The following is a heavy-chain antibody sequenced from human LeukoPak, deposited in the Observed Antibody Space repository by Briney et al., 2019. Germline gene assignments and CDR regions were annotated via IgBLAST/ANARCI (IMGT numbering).Heavy chain of an antibody. Sequence: SETLSLTCAVYGGSFSGYYWSWIRQPPGKGLEWIGEINHSGSTNYNPSLKSRVTISVDTSKNQFSLKLSSVTAADTAVYYCARWSIMITFGGVIVPVSFDYWGQGTLVTVSP. CDR1: GGSFSGYY. V-gene: IGHV4-34*01. J-gene: IGHJ4*02. CDR3: ARWSIMITFGGVIVPVSFDY. D-gene: IGHD3-16*02. CDR2: INHSGST.